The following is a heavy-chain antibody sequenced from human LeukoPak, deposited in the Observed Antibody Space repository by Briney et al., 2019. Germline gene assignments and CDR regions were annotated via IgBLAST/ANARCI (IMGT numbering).Heavy chain of an antibody. Sequence: SETLSLTCTVSGGSISSYYWSWIRQPPGKGLEWIGIYYSGTTKHNPSLKSRVTISVDTSKNQFSLKLSSVTAADTAVYYCAAANGAFDIWGQGTMVTVSS. CDR1: GGSISSYY. CDR2: IYYSGTT. V-gene: IGHV4-59*12. J-gene: IGHJ3*02. D-gene: IGHD2-8*01. CDR3: AAANGAFDI.